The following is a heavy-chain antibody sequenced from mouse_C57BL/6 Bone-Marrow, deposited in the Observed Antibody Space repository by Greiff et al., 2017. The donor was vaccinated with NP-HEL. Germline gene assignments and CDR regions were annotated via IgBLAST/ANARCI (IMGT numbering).Heavy chain of an antibody. CDR1: CHTFPCLW. V-gene: IGHV1-72*01. Sequence: QVQLQQPGAELVKPGAPVKLSRQAFCHTFPCLWKHLVKPKPGRGPEVIGRFAPNRCGYKYNEKFKSKATLTVDKPSSTAYMQLSSLTSEDSAVYYCARARWLPWYFDVWGTGTTVTVSS. CDR2: FAPNRCGY. CDR3: ARARWLPWYFDV. D-gene: IGHD2-2*01. J-gene: IGHJ1*03.